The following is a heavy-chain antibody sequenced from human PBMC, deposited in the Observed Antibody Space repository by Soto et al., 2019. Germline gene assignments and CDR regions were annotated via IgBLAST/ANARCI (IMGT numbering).Heavy chain of an antibody. V-gene: IGHV1-2*04. J-gene: IGHJ6*02. CDR2: INPNSGGT. Sequence: GASVKVSCKASGYTFTGYYMHWVRQAPGQGLEWMGWINPNSGGTNYAQKFQGWVTMTRDTSISTVYMELSRLRSDDTAVYYCARLSIAAAGKDYYYGMDVWGQGTTVTVSS. CDR3: ARLSIAAAGKDYYYGMDV. D-gene: IGHD6-13*01. CDR1: GYTFTGYY.